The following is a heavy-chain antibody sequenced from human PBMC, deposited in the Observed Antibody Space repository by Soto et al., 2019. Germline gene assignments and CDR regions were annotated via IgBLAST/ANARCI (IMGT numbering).Heavy chain of an antibody. CDR3: ARGGGKGAEGNWFDP. Sequence: QVQLVQSGAEVKKPGASVKVSCKASGYTFTSYDINWVRQATGQGLEWMGWMNPNSGNTGYAQKFQGRVTMTRNTSXXTAYKELSNQRTEDTAVYYGARGGGKGAEGNWFDPWGQGTLVTVSS. D-gene: IGHD3-16*01. J-gene: IGHJ5*02. CDR1: GYTFTSYD. V-gene: IGHV1-8*01. CDR2: MNPNSGNT.